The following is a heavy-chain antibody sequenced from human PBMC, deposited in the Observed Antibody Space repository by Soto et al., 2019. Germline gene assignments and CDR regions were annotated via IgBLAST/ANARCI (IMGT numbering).Heavy chain of an antibody. J-gene: IGHJ6*02. Sequence: APVKVSCKASGYTFTSCAMHWVRQAPGQRLEWMGWINAGNGNTKYSQKFQGRVTITRDTSASTAYMELSSLRSEDTAVYYCARGFPARTGYYYYGMDVWGQGTTVTVSS. D-gene: IGHD2-2*01. CDR2: INAGNGNT. CDR1: GYTFTSCA. V-gene: IGHV1-3*01. CDR3: ARGFPARTGYYYYGMDV.